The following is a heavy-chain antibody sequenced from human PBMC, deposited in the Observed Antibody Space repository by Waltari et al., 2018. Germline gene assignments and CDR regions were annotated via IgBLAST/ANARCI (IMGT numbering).Heavy chain of an antibody. J-gene: IGHJ4*02. D-gene: IGHD3-10*01. V-gene: IGHV4-39*07. CDR1: GDSVINSNYS. CDR2: LYYRGCS. CDR3: ARLSPPMWVRGVKGGYYFDY. Sequence: QLQLLESGPGLVKPSETLSLTCTVSGDSVINSNYSWGWIRPPPGKGLEWIGNLYYRGCSSDNPSLKSRVIISGDTSKNQFSLRLTSVTAADTAVFYCARLSPPMWVRGVKGGYYFDYWGPGTLVTVSS.